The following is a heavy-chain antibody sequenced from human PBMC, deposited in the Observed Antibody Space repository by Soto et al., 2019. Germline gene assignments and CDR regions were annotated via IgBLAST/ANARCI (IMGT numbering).Heavy chain of an antibody. CDR2: ISGYNGNT. CDR1: GYTFSSYG. Sequence: QVQLVQSGAEVKKPGASVKVSCKASGYTFSSYGISWVRQAPGQGLEWMGWISGYNGNTNYAQKLQGRVTMTIDTSTSTGYMELRSLRSDDTAVYYCARDRGGDGMDVWGQGTTVTVYS. J-gene: IGHJ6*02. V-gene: IGHV1-18*01. CDR3: ARDRGGDGMDV. D-gene: IGHD3-16*01.